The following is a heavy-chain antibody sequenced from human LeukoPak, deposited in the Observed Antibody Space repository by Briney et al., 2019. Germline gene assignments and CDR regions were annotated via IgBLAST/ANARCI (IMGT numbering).Heavy chain of an antibody. CDR3: AREYRGYGSGSYSYYYYMDV. J-gene: IGHJ6*03. V-gene: IGHV4-59*01. D-gene: IGHD3-10*01. CDR2: IYYSGST. CDR1: GGSISSYY. Sequence: SETLSLTCTVSGGSISSYYWSWIRQPPGKGLEWIGYIYYSGSTNYNPSLKSRVTISVDTSKNLFSLKLSSVTAADTAVYYCAREYRGYGSGSYSYYYYMDVWGKGTTVTVSS.